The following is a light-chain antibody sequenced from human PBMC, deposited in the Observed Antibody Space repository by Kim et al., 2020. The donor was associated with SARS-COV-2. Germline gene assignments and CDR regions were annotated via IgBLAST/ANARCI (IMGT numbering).Light chain of an antibody. CDR2: GAS. CDR1: QSVDTN. V-gene: IGKV3-15*01. J-gene: IGKJ4*01. Sequence: VSPGERVTLSCRASQSVDTNLAWYQQRPGQAPRLLIYGASTRATDIPARFSGSGSGTEFTLIVSSLQSEDFAVYYCQQRSNWPLTFGGGTKVDIK. CDR3: QQRSNWPLT.